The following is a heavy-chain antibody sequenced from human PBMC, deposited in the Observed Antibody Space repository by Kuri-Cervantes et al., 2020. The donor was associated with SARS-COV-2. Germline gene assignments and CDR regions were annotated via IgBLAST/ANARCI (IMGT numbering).Heavy chain of an antibody. V-gene: IGHV3-21*01. CDR1: GFTFSSYA. J-gene: IGHJ4*02. Sequence: GGSLRLSCAASGFTFSSYAMHWVRQAPGKGLEWVSTVGYSGDNTFYADSVKGRFTISRDNAKNSLYLQMNSLRAEDTAVYYCARAYQPLYWGQGTLVTVSS. CDR3: ARAYQPLY. CDR2: VGYSGDNT.